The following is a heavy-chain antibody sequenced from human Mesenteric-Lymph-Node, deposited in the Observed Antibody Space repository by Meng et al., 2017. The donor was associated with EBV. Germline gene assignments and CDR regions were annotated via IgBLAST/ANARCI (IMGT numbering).Heavy chain of an antibody. CDR2: INVGNGNT. CDR1: GYTLTNYA. Sequence: LVQLGAGVKKPGASVRISCKASGYTLTNYALEWVRQAPGQRLEWMGWINVGNGNTKYSQKFQGRVTISRDTSAKTAYVEVSSLRSDDTAVYYCARIRGIDSSTDYWGQGTLVTVSS. D-gene: IGHD6-19*01. CDR3: ARIRGIDSSTDY. V-gene: IGHV1-3*01. J-gene: IGHJ4*02.